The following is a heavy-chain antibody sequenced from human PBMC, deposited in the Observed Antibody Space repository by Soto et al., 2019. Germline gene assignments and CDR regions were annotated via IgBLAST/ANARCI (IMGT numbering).Heavy chain of an antibody. Sequence: PGGSLRLSCAASGFTFDDYAMHWVRQAPGKGLEWVSGISWNSGSIGYADSVKGRFTISRDNAKNSLYLQMNSLRAEDTALYYCAKGHYYDSSDAFDIWGQGTIVTVSS. D-gene: IGHD3-22*01. CDR1: GFTFDDYA. J-gene: IGHJ3*02. CDR2: ISWNSGSI. V-gene: IGHV3-9*01. CDR3: AKGHYYDSSDAFDI.